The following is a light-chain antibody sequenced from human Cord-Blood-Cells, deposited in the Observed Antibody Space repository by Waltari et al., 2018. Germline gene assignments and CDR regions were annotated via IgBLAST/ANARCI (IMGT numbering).Light chain of an antibody. V-gene: IGKV1-9*01. Sequence: EIQLTQSPSFLSASVGDRVTITCRASQGISSYLAWYQKKPGKAPKLLIYAASTLQSGVPSRFSGSGSGTEFTLTLSSLQPEDFATYYCQQLNRYPYSFGQGTKLEIK. CDR1: QGISSY. CDR2: AAS. J-gene: IGKJ2*03. CDR3: QQLNRYPYS.